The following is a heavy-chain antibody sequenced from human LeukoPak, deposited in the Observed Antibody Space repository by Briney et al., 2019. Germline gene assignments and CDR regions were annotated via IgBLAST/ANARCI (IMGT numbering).Heavy chain of an antibody. D-gene: IGHD3-22*01. Sequence: ASVKVSCKVSGYTLTELSMHWVRQAPGKGLEWMGGFDSEDGETIYAQKFQGRVTMTEDTSTDTAYMELSSLRSEDTAVYYCATCPRYYYESSGFFDYWGQGTLVSVSA. J-gene: IGHJ4*02. CDR3: ATCPRYYYESSGFFDY. CDR1: GYTLTELS. CDR2: FDSEDGET. V-gene: IGHV1-24*01.